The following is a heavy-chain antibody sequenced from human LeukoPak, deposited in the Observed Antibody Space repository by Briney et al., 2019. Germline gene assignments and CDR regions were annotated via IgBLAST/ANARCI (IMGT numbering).Heavy chain of an antibody. Sequence: SETLSLTCTVSGGSISSYYWSWIRQPPGKGLEWIGYIYYSGSTNYNPSLKSRVTISVDTSKNQFSLKLSSVTAADTAVYYCARTRYYYGSRSYGAPYYFDYWGQGTLVTVSS. J-gene: IGHJ4*02. D-gene: IGHD3-10*01. CDR2: IYYSGST. CDR1: GGSISSYY. CDR3: ARTRYYYGSRSYGAPYYFDY. V-gene: IGHV4-59*08.